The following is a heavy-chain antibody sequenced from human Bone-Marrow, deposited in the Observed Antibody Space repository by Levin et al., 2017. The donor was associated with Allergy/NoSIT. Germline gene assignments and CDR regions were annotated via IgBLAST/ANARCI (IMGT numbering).Heavy chain of an antibody. CDR1: GGSISSYY. Sequence: KSSETLSLTCTVSGGSISSYYWSWIRQPPGKGLEWIGYIYYSGSTNDNPSLKSRVTISVDTSKNQFSLKLSSVTAADTAVYYCARVDFDWLHYYMDVWGKGTTVTVSS. D-gene: IGHD3-9*01. CDR3: ARVDFDWLHYYMDV. CDR2: IYYSGST. J-gene: IGHJ6*03. V-gene: IGHV4-59*01.